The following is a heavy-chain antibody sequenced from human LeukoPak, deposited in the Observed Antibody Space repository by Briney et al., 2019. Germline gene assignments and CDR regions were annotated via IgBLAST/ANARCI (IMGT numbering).Heavy chain of an antibody. J-gene: IGHJ4*02. Sequence: GGSLRLSCAASGFTFSNAWMSWVRQAPGKGLEWVGRIKSKTDGGTTDYAAPVKGRFTISRDDSKNTLYLQMNSLKTEDTAVCYCTTSPYCGGDCYSWGQGTLVTVSS. V-gene: IGHV3-15*01. CDR2: IKSKTDGGTT. CDR1: GFTFSNAW. CDR3: TTSPYCGGDCYS. D-gene: IGHD2-21*02.